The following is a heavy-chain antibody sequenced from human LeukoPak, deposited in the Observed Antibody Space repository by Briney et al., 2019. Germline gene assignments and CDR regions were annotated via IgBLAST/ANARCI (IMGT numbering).Heavy chain of an antibody. CDR2: INPNSGGT. J-gene: IGHJ4*02. CDR3: ARRRGPNYYESNIFDY. CDR1: GYTFTGYY. D-gene: IGHD3-22*01. V-gene: IGHV1-2*02. Sequence: ASVKVSCKASGYTFTGYYMHWVRQAPGQGLEWMGWINPNSGGTNYAQKFQGRVTMTRDTSISTAYMELSRLRSDDTAVYYCARRRGPNYYESNIFDYWGQGTLVTVSS.